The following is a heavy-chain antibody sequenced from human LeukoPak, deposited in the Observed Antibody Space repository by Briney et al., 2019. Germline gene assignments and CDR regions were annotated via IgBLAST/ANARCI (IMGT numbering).Heavy chain of an antibody. D-gene: IGHD3-10*01. V-gene: IGHV1-69*06. CDR2: IIPIFGTA. CDR1: GGTFSSYA. J-gene: IGHJ5*02. Sequence: GASVKVSCKASGGTFSSYAISWVRQAPGQGLEWMGGIIPIFGTANYAQKFQGRVTITADKSTSTAYMELSSLRSEDTAVYYCARDSDMWFGDLLPPNWFDPWGQGTLVTVSS. CDR3: ARDSDMWFGDLLPPNWFDP.